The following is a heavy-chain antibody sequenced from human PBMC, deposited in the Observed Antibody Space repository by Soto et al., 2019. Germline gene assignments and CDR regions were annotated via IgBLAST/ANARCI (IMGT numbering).Heavy chain of an antibody. CDR1: GFTFSSFA. D-gene: IGHD5-18*01. CDR3: AQCRALGTGFGYGNYYGMDV. J-gene: IGHJ6*02. CDR2: ISGSGGAT. V-gene: IGHV3-23*01. Sequence: EEQLLESGGGLVQPGGSLRLSCETSGFTFSSFAMSWVRQAPGKGLEWVSSISGSGGATYYADSVRGRSTISRDNSKNTLFLQMGGLTADDTAVYYCAQCRALGTGFGYGNYYGMDVWGHGTKVTVSS.